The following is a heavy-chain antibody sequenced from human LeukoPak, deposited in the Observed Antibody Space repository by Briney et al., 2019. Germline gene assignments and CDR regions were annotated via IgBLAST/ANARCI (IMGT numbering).Heavy chain of an antibody. CDR2: IYYSGST. D-gene: IGHD1-26*01. V-gene: IGHV4-59*01. J-gene: IGHJ4*02. CDR1: GGSISSYY. Sequence: SETLSLTCTVSGGSISSYYWSWIRQPPGKGLEWIGYIYYSGSTNYNPSLKSRVTISVDTSKNQFSLKLSSVTAADTAVYYCARAATYERSFDYWGQGTLVTVSS. CDR3: ARAATYERSFDY.